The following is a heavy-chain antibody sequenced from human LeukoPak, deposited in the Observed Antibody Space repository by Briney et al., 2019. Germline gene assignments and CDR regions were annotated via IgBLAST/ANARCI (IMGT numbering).Heavy chain of an antibody. V-gene: IGHV4-61*02. D-gene: IGHD3-10*01. CDR3: ARGVWFGSAFDI. CDR1: GGSISGSSYY. Sequence: SETLSLTCTVSGGSISGSSYYWNWIRQPAGKGLEWIGRMYASGSTNYNPSLKSRVTISVDTSKNQFSLKLSFVTAADTAVYYCARGVWFGSAFDIWGQGTMVTVSS. J-gene: IGHJ3*02. CDR2: MYASGST.